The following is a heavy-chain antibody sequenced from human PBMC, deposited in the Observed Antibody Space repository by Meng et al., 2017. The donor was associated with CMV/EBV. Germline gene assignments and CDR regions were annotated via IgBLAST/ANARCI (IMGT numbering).Heavy chain of an antibody. D-gene: IGHD3-22*01. Sequence: QRTLQVSCPGLGKPSGALFLTLTVSGGSSRRSRSYWGWIRQPPGKGLGWSGSIYYSGSTYYNPSLKSRVTISVDTSKNQFSLKLSSVTAADTAVYYCARVGYYYERGLDYWGQGTLVTVSS. CDR1: GGSSRRSRSY. V-gene: IGHV4-39*07. J-gene: IGHJ4*02. CDR3: ARVGYYYERGLDY. CDR2: IYYSGST.